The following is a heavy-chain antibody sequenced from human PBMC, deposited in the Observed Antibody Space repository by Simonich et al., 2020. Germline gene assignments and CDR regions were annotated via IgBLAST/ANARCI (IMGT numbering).Heavy chain of an antibody. CDR3: ARKRFLEWFFDY. V-gene: IGHV3-21*01. Sequence: EVQLVESGGGLVKPGGSLRLSCAASGFTFSSYSMNWVRQAPGKGLGWVSSISSSIRYIYYADSVKGRFTISRDNAKNSLYLQMNSLRAEDTAVYYCARKRFLEWFFDYWGQGTLVTVSS. J-gene: IGHJ4*02. CDR2: ISSSIRYI. D-gene: IGHD3-3*01. CDR1: GFTFSSYS.